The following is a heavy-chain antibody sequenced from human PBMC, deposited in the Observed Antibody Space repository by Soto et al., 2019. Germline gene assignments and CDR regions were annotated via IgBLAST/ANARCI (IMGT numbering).Heavy chain of an antibody. V-gene: IGHV3-21*01. D-gene: IGHD1-7*01. CDR2: ISSSSSYI. CDR3: ARDRELRYYYYGMDV. J-gene: IGHJ6*02. CDR1: GFTFSSYS. Sequence: EVQLVESGGGLVKPGGSLRLSCAASGFTFSSYSMNWVRQAPGKGLEWVSSISSSSSYIYYADSVKGRFTISRDNAKNSLYLQMNSLRADDTAVYYCARDRELRYYYYGMDVWGQGTTVTVSS.